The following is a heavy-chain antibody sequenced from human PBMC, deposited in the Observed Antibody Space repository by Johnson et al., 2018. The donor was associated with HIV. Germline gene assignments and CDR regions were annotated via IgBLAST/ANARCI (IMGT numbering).Heavy chain of an antibody. V-gene: IGHV3-74*01. CDR2: INSDGSST. CDR3: ARERDTDMAGDAFDI. Sequence: EQLVESGGGLVQSGGSLRLSCAASGFTFSSYWMHWVRQGPGKGLVWVSRINSDGSSTRYADSVKGRFTISRDNAKNTLYLQMNSLRAEDTGVYYCARERDTDMAGDAFDIWGQGTMVTVSS. CDR1: GFTFSSYW. J-gene: IGHJ3*02. D-gene: IGHD5-18*01.